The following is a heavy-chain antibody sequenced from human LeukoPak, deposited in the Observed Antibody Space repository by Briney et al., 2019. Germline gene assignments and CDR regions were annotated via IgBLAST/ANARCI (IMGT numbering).Heavy chain of an antibody. V-gene: IGHV3-66*01. CDR1: GFTVSNNY. CDR3: AREETTVTPGDY. J-gene: IGHJ4*02. D-gene: IGHD4-17*01. Sequence: GGSLRLSCAASGFTVSNNYMYWVRQAPGKGLEWVSLIYSGGNTYYAESVKGRFTISRDNSKNTLYLQMNSLRAEDTAVYYCAREETTVTPGDYWGQGTLVTVSS. CDR2: IYSGGNT.